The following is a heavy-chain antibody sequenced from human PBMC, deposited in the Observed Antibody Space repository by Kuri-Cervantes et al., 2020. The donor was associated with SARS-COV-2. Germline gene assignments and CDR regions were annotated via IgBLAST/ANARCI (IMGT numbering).Heavy chain of an antibody. J-gene: IGHJ4*02. V-gene: IGHV4-38-2*02. CDR3: ARVRLCLDY. CDR2: IYHSGST. D-gene: IGHD3-16*01. Sequence: ESLKISCTVSGYSISSGYYWGWIRQPPGRGLEWIGSIYHSGSTYYNPSLKSRVTISVDTSKNQFSLKLSSVTAADTAVYYCARVRLCLDYWGQGTLVTVSS. CDR1: GYSISSGYY.